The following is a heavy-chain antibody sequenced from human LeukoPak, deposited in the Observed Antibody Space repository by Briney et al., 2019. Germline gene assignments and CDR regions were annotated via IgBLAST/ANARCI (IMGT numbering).Heavy chain of an antibody. V-gene: IGHV4-4*07. Sequence: PSETLSLTCTVSSGSISSYYWSWIRQPAGKGLEWIGRIYTSGSTNYNPSLKSRVTMSVDTSKNQFSLKLSSVTAADTAVYYCASSGAAGNAFDIWGQGTMVTVSS. J-gene: IGHJ3*02. CDR2: IYTSGST. CDR1: SGSISSYY. CDR3: ASSGAAGNAFDI. D-gene: IGHD6-13*01.